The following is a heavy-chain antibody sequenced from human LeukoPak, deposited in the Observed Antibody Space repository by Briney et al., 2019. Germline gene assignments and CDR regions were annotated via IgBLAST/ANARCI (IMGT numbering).Heavy chain of an antibody. CDR2: MNPNSGNT. Sequence: GASVKVSCKASGYTLTTYYMHWVRQATGQGLEWMGWMNPNSGNTGYAQKFQGRVTMTRNTSISTAYMELSSLRSEDTAVYYCARRDGYKDTIDYWGQGTLVTVSS. J-gene: IGHJ4*02. CDR3: ARRDGYKDTIDY. CDR1: GYTLTTYY. D-gene: IGHD5-24*01. V-gene: IGHV1-8*02.